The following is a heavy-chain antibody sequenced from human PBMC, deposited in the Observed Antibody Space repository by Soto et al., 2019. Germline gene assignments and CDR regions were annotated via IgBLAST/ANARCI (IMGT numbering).Heavy chain of an antibody. V-gene: IGHV3-23*01. CDR2: ISGSGGST. CDR1: GFTFSSYA. Sequence: GGSLRLSCAASGFTFSSYAMSWVRQTPGKGLEWVSAISGSGGSTYYADSVKGRFTISRDNSKNTLYLQMNSLRAEDTAVYYCAKFGRGGDGPPRYWGQGTLVTVSS. J-gene: IGHJ4*02. CDR3: AKFGRGGDGPPRY. D-gene: IGHD2-21*02.